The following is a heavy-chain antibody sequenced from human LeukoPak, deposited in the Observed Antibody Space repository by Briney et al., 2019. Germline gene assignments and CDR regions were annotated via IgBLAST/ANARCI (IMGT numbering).Heavy chain of an antibody. CDR1: GGSLSSAHG. CDR2: SQNSGCT. CDR3: TRDYSGSLDY. Sequence: PSETLSLTCTVSGGSLSSAHGWSWIRQPPGKGLEWIGYSQNSGCTNCNPSLKSRVTISVDTSKNQFSLKLSSVTAADTAVYYCTRDYSGSLDYWGQGTLVTVSS. D-gene: IGHD3-10*01. V-gene: IGHV4-61*01. J-gene: IGHJ4*02.